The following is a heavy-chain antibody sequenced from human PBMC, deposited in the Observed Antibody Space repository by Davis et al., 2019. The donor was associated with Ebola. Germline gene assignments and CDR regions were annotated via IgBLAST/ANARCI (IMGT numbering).Heavy chain of an antibody. D-gene: IGHD6-6*01. CDR3: ARHPALYSSSDI. CDR1: GYSFTSYW. J-gene: IGHJ3*02. Sequence: TVSCKGSGYSFTSYWIGWVRQMPGKGLEWMGIIYPGDSDTRYSPSFQGQVTISADKSISTAYLQWSSLKASDTAMYYCARHPALYSSSDIWGQGTMVTVSS. CDR2: IYPGDSDT. V-gene: IGHV5-51*01.